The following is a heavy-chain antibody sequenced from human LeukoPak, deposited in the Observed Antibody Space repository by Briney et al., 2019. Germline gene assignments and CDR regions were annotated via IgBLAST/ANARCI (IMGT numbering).Heavy chain of an antibody. CDR1: GYSFTSYW. CDR3: ATYDFWSGYYSGGFDY. D-gene: IGHD3-3*01. Sequence: GESLKISCKGSGYSFTSYWIGWVRQMPGKGLEWMGIIYPGDSDTRYSPSLQGQVTISGDKSISTAYLQWSSLKASDTAMYYCATYDFWSGYYSGGFDYWGQGTLVTVSS. CDR2: IYPGDSDT. J-gene: IGHJ4*02. V-gene: IGHV5-51*01.